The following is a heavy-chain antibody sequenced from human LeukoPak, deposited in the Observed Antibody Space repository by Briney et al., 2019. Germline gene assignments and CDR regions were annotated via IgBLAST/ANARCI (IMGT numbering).Heavy chain of an antibody. J-gene: IGHJ4*02. D-gene: IGHD2-15*01. Sequence: PSETLSLTCTVSGGSISSSSYYWGWIRQPPGKGLEWIRSIYYSGSTYYNPSLKSRVTISVDTSKNQFSLNLSSVTAADTAVYYCARDEGDGSYFDNWGQGTLVTVSS. V-gene: IGHV4-39*07. CDR2: IYYSGST. CDR3: ARDEGDGSYFDN. CDR1: GGSISSSSYY.